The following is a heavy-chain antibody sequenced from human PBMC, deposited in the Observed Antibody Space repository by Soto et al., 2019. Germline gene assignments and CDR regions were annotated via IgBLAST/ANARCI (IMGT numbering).Heavy chain of an antibody. Sequence: QVQLVESGGGVVQPGRSLRLSCAASGFTFSSYAMHWVRQAPGKGLEWVAVISYDGSNKYYADSVKGRFTISRDNSKNTLYLQMNSLRAEDTAVYYCARVSPDYVWGSYRYTDFDYWGQGTLVTVSS. J-gene: IGHJ4*02. CDR1: GFTFSSYA. D-gene: IGHD3-16*02. CDR2: ISYDGSNK. CDR3: ARVSPDYVWGSYRYTDFDY. V-gene: IGHV3-30-3*01.